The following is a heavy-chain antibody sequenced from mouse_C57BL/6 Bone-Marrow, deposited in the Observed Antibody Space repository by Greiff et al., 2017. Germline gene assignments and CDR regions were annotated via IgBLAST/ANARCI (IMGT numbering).Heavy chain of an antibody. CDR3: ARKYFDV. CDR2: INPSSGYT. J-gene: IGHJ1*03. Sequence: VKLMESGAELARPGASVKMSCKASGYTFTSYTMHWVKQRPGPGLEWIGYINPSSGYTKYNQKFKDKATLTADKSSSTAYMQLSSLTSEDSAVYYCARKYFDVWGTGTTVTVSS. CDR1: GYTFTSYT. V-gene: IGHV1-4*01.